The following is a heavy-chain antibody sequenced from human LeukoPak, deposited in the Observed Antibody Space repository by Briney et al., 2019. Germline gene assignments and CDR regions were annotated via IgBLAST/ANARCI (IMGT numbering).Heavy chain of an antibody. D-gene: IGHD5-18*01. CDR1: GFTFNNAW. CDR3: TRGYSGVAIYAFDI. Sequence: GGSLRLSCAASGFTFNNAWMRWVRQAPGKGLEWVGRIGNKANSYTTEYAASVKGRFTISRDASKNSLYLQMNSLKTEDTAVYHCTRGYSGVAIYAFDIWGQGTMVTVSS. V-gene: IGHV3-72*01. CDR2: IGNKANSYTT. J-gene: IGHJ3*02.